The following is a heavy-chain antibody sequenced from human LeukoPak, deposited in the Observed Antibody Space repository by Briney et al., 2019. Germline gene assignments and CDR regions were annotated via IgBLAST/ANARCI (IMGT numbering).Heavy chain of an antibody. J-gene: IGHJ3*02. D-gene: IGHD3-10*01. CDR3: ARCSRYYYGSGSYYNSDDAFDI. CDR1: GYTFTSYG. V-gene: IGHV1-18*04. CDR2: ISAYNGNT. Sequence: ASVKVCCKASGYTFTSYGISWVRQAPGQGLEWMGWISAYNGNTNYAQKLQGRVTMTTDTSTSTAYMELRSLRSDDTAGYYCARCSRYYYGSGSYYNSDDAFDIWGQGTMVTVSS.